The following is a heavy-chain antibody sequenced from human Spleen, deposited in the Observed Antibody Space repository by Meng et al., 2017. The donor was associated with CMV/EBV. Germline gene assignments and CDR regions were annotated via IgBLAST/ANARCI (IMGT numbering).Heavy chain of an antibody. CDR2: IIPLLGRT. Sequence: SGGTFSSYAFTWVRQAPGRGLEWMGGIIPLLGRTNYAQKFQGRVTITADKSTTTVFMELTSLRSEDTALYYCARDRYNWNERWFDPWGQGTLVTVSS. CDR1: GGTFSSYA. D-gene: IGHD1-20*01. CDR3: ARDRYNWNERWFDP. V-gene: IGHV1-69*10. J-gene: IGHJ5*02.